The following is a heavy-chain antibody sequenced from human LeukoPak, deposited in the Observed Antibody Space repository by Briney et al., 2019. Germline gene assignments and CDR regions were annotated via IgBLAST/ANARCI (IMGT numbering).Heavy chain of an antibody. V-gene: IGHV4-39*07. CDR2: IYYSGST. J-gene: IGHJ4*02. D-gene: IGHD3-10*01. CDR1: GGSISSSSYY. CDR3: ASGLLWFGESPKIDY. Sequence: SETLSLTCTVSGGSISSSSYYWGWIRQPPGKGLEWIGSIYYSGSTYYNPSLKSRVTISVDKSKNQFSLRLYSVTAADTAVYYCASGLLWFGESPKIDYWGQGTLVTVSS.